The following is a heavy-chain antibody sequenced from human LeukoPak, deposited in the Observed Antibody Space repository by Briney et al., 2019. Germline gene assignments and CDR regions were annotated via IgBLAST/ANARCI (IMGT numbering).Heavy chain of an antibody. CDR3: ARGYGPPSEGHNMYYDFWSGYYSTGYYYYGMDV. CDR1: GYTFTGYY. J-gene: IGHJ6*02. V-gene: IGHV1-2*02. Sequence: ASVKVSCKASGYTFTGYYMHWVRQAPGQGLEWMGWINPNSGGTNYAQKFQGRVTMTRDTSISTAYMELSRLRSDDTAVYYCARGYGPPSEGHNMYYDFWSGYYSTGYYYYGMDVWGQGTTVTVSS. D-gene: IGHD3-3*01. CDR2: INPNSGGT.